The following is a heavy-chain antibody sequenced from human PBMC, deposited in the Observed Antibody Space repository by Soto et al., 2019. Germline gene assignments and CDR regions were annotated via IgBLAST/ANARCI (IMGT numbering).Heavy chain of an antibody. CDR3: ARDHSSGWYGPYYYYGMDV. D-gene: IGHD6-19*01. CDR2: MNPNSGNT. Sequence: QVQQVQSGAEVKKPGASVKVSCKASGYTFTSYDINWVRQATGQGLEWMGWMNPNSGNTGYAQKFQGRVTMTRNTSISTAYMEPSSLRSEDTAVYYCARDHSSGWYGPYYYYGMDVWGQGTTVTVSS. CDR1: GYTFTSYD. J-gene: IGHJ6*02. V-gene: IGHV1-8*01.